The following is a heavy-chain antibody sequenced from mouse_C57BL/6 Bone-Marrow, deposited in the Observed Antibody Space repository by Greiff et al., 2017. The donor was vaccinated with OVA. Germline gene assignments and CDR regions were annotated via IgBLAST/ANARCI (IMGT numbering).Heavy chain of an antibody. J-gene: IGHJ2*01. CDR1: GYTFTSYG. V-gene: IGHV1-81*01. D-gene: IGHD1-1*01. Sequence: QVQLQQSGAELARPGASVKLSCKASGYTFTSYGISWVKQRTGQGLEWIGEIYPRSGNTYYNEKFKGKATLTADKSSSTAYMELRSLTAEDAAGYYGAGSYYGYFDYWGQGTTVTVSS. CDR3: AGSYYGYFDY. CDR2: IYPRSGNT.